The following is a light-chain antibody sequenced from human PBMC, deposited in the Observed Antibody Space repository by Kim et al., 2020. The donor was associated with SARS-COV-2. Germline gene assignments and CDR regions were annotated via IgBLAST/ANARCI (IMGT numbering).Light chain of an antibody. Sequence: ASVGDRVTITCRASPGISDYLAWFQQKPGKVPRRLIFAASTLQSGVPSRFSGSGSGTEFTLTINSLQTEDFATYYCLQYNRYPFTFGQGTRLEIK. CDR2: AAS. J-gene: IGKJ5*01. V-gene: IGKV1-17*03. CDR1: PGISDY. CDR3: LQYNRYPFT.